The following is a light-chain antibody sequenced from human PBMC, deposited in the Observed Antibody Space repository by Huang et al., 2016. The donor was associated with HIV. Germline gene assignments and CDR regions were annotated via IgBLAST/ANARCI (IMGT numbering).Light chain of an antibody. Sequence: DIVLTQSPGTLSLSPGARAALSCRASQNITNNYLAWYQQRSGQAPRLLIYGASNRAMGIPDRFSGSGSGTDFTLIINGLEPQDSAVYYCQQYLSSPLTFGGGTNVEIK. CDR3: QQYLSSPLT. CDR1: QNITNNY. CDR2: GAS. V-gene: IGKV3-20*01. J-gene: IGKJ4*01.